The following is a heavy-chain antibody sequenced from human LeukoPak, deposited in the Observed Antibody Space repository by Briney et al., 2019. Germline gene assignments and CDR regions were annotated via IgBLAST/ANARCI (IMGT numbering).Heavy chain of an antibody. CDR1: GGSFSGYY. V-gene: IGHV4-34*01. J-gene: IGHJ4*02. CDR3: ARGRAVASDY. CDR2: INHSGST. D-gene: IGHD6-19*01. Sequence: SETLSHTCAAYGGSFSGYYWSWIRQPPGKGLEWIGEINHSGSTNYNPSLKSRVTISVDTSKNQFSLKLSSVTAADTAVYFCARGRAVASDYWGQGTLVTVSS.